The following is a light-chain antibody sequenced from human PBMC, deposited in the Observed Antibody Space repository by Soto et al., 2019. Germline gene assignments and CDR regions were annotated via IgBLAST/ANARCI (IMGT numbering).Light chain of an antibody. CDR3: SSYTTSSTRV. CDR2: EVS. Sequence: QSALAQPASVSRSPGRSITISCTGTSSDVGAYDFVSWYQQHPDKAPKLMIYEVSNRPSGVSYRFSGSKSVNTATLTISGLQAEDEADYYCSSYTTSSTRVFGTGTKVTVL. CDR1: SSDVGAYDF. V-gene: IGLV2-14*03. J-gene: IGLJ1*01.